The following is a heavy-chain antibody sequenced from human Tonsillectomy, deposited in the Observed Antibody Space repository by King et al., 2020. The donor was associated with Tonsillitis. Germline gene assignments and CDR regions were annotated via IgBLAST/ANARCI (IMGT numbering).Heavy chain of an antibody. CDR3: ARVSIGWRRAEYFQH. V-gene: IGHV3-53*01. CDR2: IYSGGST. D-gene: IGHD6-19*01. CDR1: GFTVSSNY. Sequence: VQLVESGGGLIQPGGSLRLSCAASGFTVSSNYMSWVRQAPGKGLEWVSVIYSGGSTSYADSVKGRFTISRDNSKNTLYLQMNSLRAEDTAVYYCARVSIGWRRAEYFQHWGQGTLFTVSS. J-gene: IGHJ1*01.